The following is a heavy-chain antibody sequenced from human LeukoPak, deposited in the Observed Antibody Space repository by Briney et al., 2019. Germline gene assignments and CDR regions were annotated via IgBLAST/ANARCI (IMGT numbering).Heavy chain of an antibody. D-gene: IGHD3-22*01. CDR3: TTDLGYWCLGY. CDR2: IKSKTDGGTT. V-gene: IGHV3-15*01. Sequence: GGSLRLSCAASGFTFSNAWMSWVRQAPGKGLEWVGRIKSKTDGGTTDYAAHVKGRFTISRDDSKNTLYLQMNSLKTEDTAVYYCTTDLGYWCLGYWGQGTLVTVSS. CDR1: GFTFSNAW. J-gene: IGHJ4*02.